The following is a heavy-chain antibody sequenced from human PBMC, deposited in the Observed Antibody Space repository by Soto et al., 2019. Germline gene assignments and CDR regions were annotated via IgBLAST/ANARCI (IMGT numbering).Heavy chain of an antibody. V-gene: IGHV3-66*01. CDR2: IYSGGST. J-gene: IGHJ4*02. D-gene: IGHD3-22*01. CDR1: GFTVSSNY. Sequence: LRLSCAASGFTVSSNYMSWVRQAPGKGLEWVSVIYSGGSTYYADSVKGRFTISRDNSKNTLYLQMNSLRAEDTAVYYCARESSGSYYYDSGGFDYWGQGTLVTVSS. CDR3: ARESSGSYYYDSGGFDY.